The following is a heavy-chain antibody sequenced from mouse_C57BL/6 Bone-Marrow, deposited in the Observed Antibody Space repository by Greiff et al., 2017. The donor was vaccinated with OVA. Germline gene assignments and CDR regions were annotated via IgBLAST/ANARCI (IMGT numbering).Heavy chain of an antibody. CDR2: IRLKSDNYAT. D-gene: IGHD1-1*02. CDR1: GFTFSNYW. CDR3: TEVVRRAMDY. Sequence: EVKLMESGGGLVQPGGSMKLSCVASGFTFSNYWMNWVRQSPEKGLEWVAQIRLKSDNYATHYAESVKGRFTISRDDSKSSVYLQMNNLRAEDTGIYYCTEVVRRAMDYWGQGTSVTVSS. V-gene: IGHV6-3*01. J-gene: IGHJ4*01.